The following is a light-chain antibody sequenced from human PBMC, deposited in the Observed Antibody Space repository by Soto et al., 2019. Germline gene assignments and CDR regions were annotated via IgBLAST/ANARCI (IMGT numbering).Light chain of an antibody. J-gene: IGKJ1*01. CDR2: GAS. V-gene: IGKV3-15*01. CDR3: QQYNNWPPVSRT. CDR1: QSVSSN. Sequence: EIVMTQSPATLSVSPGERATLSCRASQSVSSNLAWYQQKPGQAPRLLIYGASTRATGIPARFSGSGSGTEFTLTISSLQSEDFAVYYCQQYNNWPPVSRTFGQGTEVEIK.